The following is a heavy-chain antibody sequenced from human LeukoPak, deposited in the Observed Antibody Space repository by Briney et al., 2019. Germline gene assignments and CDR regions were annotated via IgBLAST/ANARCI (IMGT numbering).Heavy chain of an antibody. V-gene: IGHV3-33*01. D-gene: IGHD2-15*01. CDR1: GFTFSSYG. CDR2: IWYDGSNK. Sequence: GGSLRLSCAASGFTFSSYGMHWVRQAPGKGLEWVAVIWYDGSNKYYADSVKGRFTISRDNSKNTLYLQMNSLRAEDTAVYYCARDLYEIVVVVAATPSYYGMDVWGQGTTVTVSS. J-gene: IGHJ6*02. CDR3: ARDLYEIVVVVAATPSYYGMDV.